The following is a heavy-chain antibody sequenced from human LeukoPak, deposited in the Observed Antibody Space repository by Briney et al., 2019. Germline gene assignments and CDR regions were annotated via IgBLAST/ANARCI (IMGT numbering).Heavy chain of an antibody. CDR2: ISWNSGSI. D-gene: IGHD6-19*01. CDR3: AKDIDSNGWYGGFDY. CDR1: GFTFDDYA. J-gene: IGHJ4*02. V-gene: IGHV3-9*01. Sequence: PGGSLRLSCAASGFTFDDYAMHWVRQAPGKGLEWVSGISWNSGSIGYADSVKGRFTISRDNAKNSLYLQMNSLRAEDTALYYCAKDIDSNGWYGGFDYWGQGTLVTVSS.